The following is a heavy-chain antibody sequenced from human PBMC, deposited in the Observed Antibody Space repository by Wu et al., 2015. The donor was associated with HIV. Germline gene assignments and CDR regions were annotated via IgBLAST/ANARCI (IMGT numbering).Heavy chain of an antibody. J-gene: IGHJ4*02. CDR1: GYTFTGYY. CDR3: AYSGWYSFDY. D-gene: IGHD6-19*01. V-gene: IGHV1-2*02. CDR2: INPNSGGI. Sequence: QVQLVQSGAEVKKPGASVKVSCKASGYTFTGYYMHWVRQAPGQGLEWMGWINPNSGGINYAQILQGRVTMTRDTSIITAYMELSRLRSDDTAVYYCAYSGWYSFDYWGQGTLVTVSS.